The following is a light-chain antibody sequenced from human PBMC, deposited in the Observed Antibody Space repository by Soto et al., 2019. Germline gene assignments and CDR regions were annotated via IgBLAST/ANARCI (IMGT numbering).Light chain of an antibody. CDR1: SSDVGGYNY. V-gene: IGLV2-14*01. Sequence: QSALTQPASVSGSPGQSITISCTGTSSDVGGYNYVSWYQQHPGKAPKLMIYEVSNRPSGVSHRFSGSKSGNTASLTISGLQAEDEADYYCTSYTSNNSRVFGTGTKATVL. J-gene: IGLJ1*01. CDR3: TSYTSNNSRV. CDR2: EVS.